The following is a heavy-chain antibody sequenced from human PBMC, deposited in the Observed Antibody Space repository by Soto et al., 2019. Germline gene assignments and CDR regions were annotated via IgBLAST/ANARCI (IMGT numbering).Heavy chain of an antibody. D-gene: IGHD3-22*01. Sequence: EVQLLESGGGLVQPEGSLRLSCAASGFTFSSYAMNWVRQTPGKGLEWVSAISGNGGSTYYADSVKGRFTISRDNSKYTLYLQMNSLRAEDTAVYYCATMDSGGYYLSPFDYWGQGTLVTVSS. J-gene: IGHJ4*02. CDR2: ISGNGGST. V-gene: IGHV3-23*01. CDR3: ATMDSGGYYLSPFDY. CDR1: GFTFSSYA.